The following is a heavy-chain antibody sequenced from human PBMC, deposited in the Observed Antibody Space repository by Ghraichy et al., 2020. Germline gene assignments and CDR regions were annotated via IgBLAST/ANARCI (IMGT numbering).Heavy chain of an antibody. V-gene: IGHV3-23*01. CDR2: ISGSGGNT. J-gene: IGHJ4*02. CDR3: AREDFDWDRLFDY. D-gene: IGHD3-9*01. Sequence: GGSLRLSCAASGFTFSTYAMSWVRQAPGKGLEWVSGISGSGGNTDYADSVKGRFTISRDNSKNTLYVQMNSLRAEDSAVYYCAREDFDWDRLFDYWGQGTLVTVSS. CDR1: GFTFSTYA.